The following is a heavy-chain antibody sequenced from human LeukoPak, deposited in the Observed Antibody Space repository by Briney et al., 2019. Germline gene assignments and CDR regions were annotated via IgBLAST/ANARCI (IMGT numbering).Heavy chain of an antibody. CDR3: ASGSRIRYFAWPHTTGDY. CDR2: IIPHLAIA. CDR1: GGTFSNYA. J-gene: IGHJ4*02. Sequence: SVKVSCKASGGTFSNYAISWVRQAPGQGLEWMGRIIPHLAIADYAQKFQGRVTITADKSTSTAYMEVSSLRSEDTAVYYCASGSRIRYFAWPHTTGDYWGQGTLVTVSS. D-gene: IGHD3-9*01. V-gene: IGHV1-69*04.